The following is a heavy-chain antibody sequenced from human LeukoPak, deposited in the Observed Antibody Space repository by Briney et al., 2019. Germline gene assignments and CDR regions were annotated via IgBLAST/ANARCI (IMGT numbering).Heavy chain of an antibody. D-gene: IGHD1-1*01. J-gene: IGHJ4*02. Sequence: ASVKVSCKASGYTFINYDIMWVRQATGQGLEWMGWVNSNTGNTGYAQRFQGRVTMTRDTSMSTAYMDLSSLGSEDTAIYYCTRGRGGTIDRGYMDYWGQGTLVTVSS. CDR3: TRGRGGTIDRGYMDY. V-gene: IGHV1-8*01. CDR1: GYTFINYD. CDR2: VNSNTGNT.